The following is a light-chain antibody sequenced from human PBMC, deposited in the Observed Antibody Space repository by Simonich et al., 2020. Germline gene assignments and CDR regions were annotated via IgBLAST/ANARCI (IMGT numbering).Light chain of an antibody. CDR2: AAS. CDR3: QQYYSYPWT. CDR1: NGISSY. V-gene: IGKV1-8*01. J-gene: IGKJ1*01. Sequence: AIRMTQSPSSLSASTGDRVTIKCRASNGISSYLAWYQQKPGKAPKLLVYAASTLQSGVPSLFSGSGSGTDFTLTISCLQSEDFATYYCQQYYSYPWTFGQGTKVEIK.